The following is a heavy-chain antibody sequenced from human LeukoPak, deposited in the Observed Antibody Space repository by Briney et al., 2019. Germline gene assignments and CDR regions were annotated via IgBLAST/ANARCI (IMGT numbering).Heavy chain of an antibody. CDR3: ARLYCSGGSCYSGDAFDI. V-gene: IGHV3-48*04. D-gene: IGHD2-15*01. CDR2: ISSSSRTI. CDR1: GFTFSSYS. J-gene: IGHJ3*02. Sequence: GGSLRLSCAASGFTFSSYSMNWVRQAPGKGLEWVSYISSSSRTIYYADSVKSRFTISRDNAKNSLYLQMNSLRAEDTAVYYCARLYCSGGSCYSGDAFDIWGQGTMVTVSS.